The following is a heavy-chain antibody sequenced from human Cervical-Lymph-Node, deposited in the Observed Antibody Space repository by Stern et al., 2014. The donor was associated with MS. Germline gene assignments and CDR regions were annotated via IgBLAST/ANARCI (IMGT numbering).Heavy chain of an antibody. Sequence: QVQLQESGPGLVKPSQTLSLSCSVSGGSITSGSYYWTWIRQPAGKGPEWIGSIYSPGTTNYNPSLNSRVSMSLDTSETQFSRKVISVTAADTAVYYCARGGEGWNSYYFDYWGQGTLVTVSS. J-gene: IGHJ4*02. CDR2: IYSPGTT. CDR3: ARGGEGWNSYYFDY. D-gene: IGHD1-7*01. V-gene: IGHV4-61*02. CDR1: GGSITSGSYY.